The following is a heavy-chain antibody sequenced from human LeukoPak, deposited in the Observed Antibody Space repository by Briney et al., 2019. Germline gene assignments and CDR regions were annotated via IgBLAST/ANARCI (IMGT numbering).Heavy chain of an antibody. V-gene: IGHV3-23*01. CDR3: AKGRYSGYDYVAPVDY. D-gene: IGHD5-12*01. CDR2: ISGSGGST. J-gene: IGHJ4*02. Sequence: GGSLRLSCAASGFTFSSYAMSWVRQAPGKGLEWVSAISGSGGSTYYADSVKGRFTISRDSSKKTLYLQMNSLRAEDTAVYYCAKGRYSGYDYVAPVDYWGQGTLVTVSS. CDR1: GFTFSSYA.